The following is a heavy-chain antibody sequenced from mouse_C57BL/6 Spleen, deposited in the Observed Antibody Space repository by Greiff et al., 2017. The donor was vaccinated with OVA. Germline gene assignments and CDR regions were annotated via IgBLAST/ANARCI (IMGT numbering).Heavy chain of an antibody. CDR3: ARQGYYGSSHWYFDV. D-gene: IGHD1-1*01. J-gene: IGHJ1*03. V-gene: IGHV5-9*01. CDR2: ISGGGGNT. Sequence: EVKLMESGGGLVKPGGSLKLSCAASGFTFSSYTMSWVRQPPEKRLEWVATISGGGGNTYYPDSVKGRFTISRDNAKNTLYLQMSSLRSEDTALYYCARQGYYGSSHWYFDVWGTGTTVTVSS. CDR1: GFTFSSYT.